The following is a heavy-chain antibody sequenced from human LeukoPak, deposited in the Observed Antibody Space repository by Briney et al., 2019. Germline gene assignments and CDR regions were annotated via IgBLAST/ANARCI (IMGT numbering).Heavy chain of an antibody. V-gene: IGHV4-59*01. Sequence: GNTNYSPSLRSRVTISLDTSKNQFSLSLRSVTAADTAVYYCARATVTYDFWSGYPSYFDSWGQGTLVTVSS. CDR3: ARATVTYDFWSGYPSYFDS. CDR2: GNT. D-gene: IGHD3-3*01. J-gene: IGHJ4*02.